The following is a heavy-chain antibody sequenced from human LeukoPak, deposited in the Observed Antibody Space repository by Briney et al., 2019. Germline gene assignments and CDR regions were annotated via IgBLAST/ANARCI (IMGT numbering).Heavy chain of an antibody. CDR2: ISTSSSYI. J-gene: IGHJ5*02. Sequence: KSGGSLRLSCAASGFTFSSYTMNWVRQAPGKGLEWVSSISTSSSYIYYADSVKGRLIISRDNAKNSLYLQMNSLRAEDTAVYYCARDFCSSTSCFYDPWGQGTLVTVSS. CDR3: ARDFCSSTSCFYDP. V-gene: IGHV3-21*01. CDR1: GFTFSSYT. D-gene: IGHD2-2*01.